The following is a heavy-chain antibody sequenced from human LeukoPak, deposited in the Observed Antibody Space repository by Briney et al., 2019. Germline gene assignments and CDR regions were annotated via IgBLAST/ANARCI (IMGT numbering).Heavy chain of an antibody. Sequence: SETVSLTCTVYGDSISSNYWSWLRQPAGKGLEWIGRIYSNGSTNYDPSLRNRVNITLDTSKKEISLMLSSATAADTAVYYCARYDPVYYFDYWGQGILVTVSS. CDR1: GDSISSNY. V-gene: IGHV4-59*10. CDR2: IYSNGST. CDR3: ARYDPVYYFDY. J-gene: IGHJ4*02.